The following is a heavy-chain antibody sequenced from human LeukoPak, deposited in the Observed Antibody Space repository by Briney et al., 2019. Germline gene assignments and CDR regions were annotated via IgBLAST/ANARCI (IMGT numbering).Heavy chain of an antibody. CDR1: GFTFSRHS. D-gene: IGHD2-2*01. CDR2: ISSSSSYI. J-gene: IGHJ6*03. V-gene: IGHV3-21*01. CDR3: ARVPATHRNYYMDV. Sequence: GGSLRLSCTASGFTFSRHSINWVRQAPGKWLEWVSSISSSSSYIYYADSVKGRFTISRDNAKNSLYLQMNSLRAEDTAVYYCARVPATHRNYYMDVWGKGTTVTVSS.